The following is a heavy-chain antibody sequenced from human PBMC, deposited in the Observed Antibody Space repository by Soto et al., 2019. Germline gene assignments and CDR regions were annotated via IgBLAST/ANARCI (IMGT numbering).Heavy chain of an antibody. CDR2: TYYKSKWYY. CDR3: ARESGSGNVLDAFDY. V-gene: IGHV6-1*01. J-gene: IGHJ4*02. Sequence: QVQLQQSGPGLVNPSQTLSLTCAISGDSVSSNTAAWHWIRQSPSRGLEWLGRTYYKSKWYYNYAVSVKSRINVNPDTSKNQFSLQLNSVTPEDTAVYYCARESGSGNVLDAFDYWGQGTLVTVSS. D-gene: IGHD6-19*01. CDR1: GDSVSSNTAA.